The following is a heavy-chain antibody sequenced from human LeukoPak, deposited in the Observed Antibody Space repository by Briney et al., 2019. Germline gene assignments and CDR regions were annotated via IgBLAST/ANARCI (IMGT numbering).Heavy chain of an antibody. CDR3: ARRFYYDSTENWFDP. V-gene: IGHV4-31*03. J-gene: IGHJ5*02. CDR2: IYYSGST. D-gene: IGHD3-22*01. Sequence: PSQTLSLTCTVSGGSISSGGYYWSWLRQHPGKGLEWIGYIYYSGSTYYNPSLKSRVTISVDTSKNQFSLKLSSVTAADTAVYYCARRFYYDSTENWFDPWGQGTLVSVSS. CDR1: GGSISSGGYY.